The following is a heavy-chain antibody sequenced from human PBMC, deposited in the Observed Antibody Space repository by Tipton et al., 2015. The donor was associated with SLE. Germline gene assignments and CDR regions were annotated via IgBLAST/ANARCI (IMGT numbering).Heavy chain of an antibody. CDR3: ARDRPYGSGSHDAFDI. CDR2: IYTSGST. Sequence: TLSLTCAVSGGSISSSYYWSWIRQPAGKGLEWIGRIYTSGSTNYNPSLKSRVTISVDTSKNQFSLKLSSVTAADTAVYYCARDRPYGSGSHDAFDIWGQGTMVTVSS. J-gene: IGHJ3*02. V-gene: IGHV4-61*02. CDR1: GGSISSSYY. D-gene: IGHD3-10*01.